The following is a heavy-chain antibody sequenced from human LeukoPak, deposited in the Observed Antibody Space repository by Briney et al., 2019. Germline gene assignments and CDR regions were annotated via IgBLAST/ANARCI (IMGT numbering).Heavy chain of an antibody. CDR2: ISPYSGNT. CDR3: ARDGTWGRYYYDSTGYDYYFDY. Sequence: ASVKVSCKASGYTFTSYGISWVRQAPAQGLEWMGWISPYSGNTNYAQKLQGRVTMTTDTSTSTAYMELRSLRSDDTAVYYCARDGTWGRYYYDSTGYDYYFDYWGQGTLVTVSS. D-gene: IGHD3-22*01. V-gene: IGHV1-18*01. J-gene: IGHJ4*02. CDR1: GYTFTSYG.